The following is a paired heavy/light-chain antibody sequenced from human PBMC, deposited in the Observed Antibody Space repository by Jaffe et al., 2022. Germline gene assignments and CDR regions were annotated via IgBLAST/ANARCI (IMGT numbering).Light chain of an antibody. CDR3: NSRDTSNNHLDVV. V-gene: IGLV3-19*01. Sequence: SSELTQDPAVSVVLGQTVTITCQGDSLRSYSASWYQQKPGQAPVLVIYANNNRPSGIPDRFSGSSSGNTASLTITGAQADDEADYFCNSRDTSNNHLDVVFGGGTKLTVL. CDR1: SLRSYS. CDR2: ANN. J-gene: IGLJ2*01.
Heavy chain of an antibody. D-gene: IGHD2-21*02. J-gene: IGHJ4*02. CDR3: ARIVWTAHYYFDY. CDR2: IYHSGVP. Sequence: QVQLQESGPGLVQPSGTLSLTCAVFGDPISSHHWWSWVRQSPGKGLEWIGEIYHSGVPTYNPSLKNRLTMSVDKSKNQFSLNLTSVTAADTAIYYCARIVWTAHYYFDYWGQGTLVTVSS. V-gene: IGHV4-4*02. CDR1: GDPISSHHW.